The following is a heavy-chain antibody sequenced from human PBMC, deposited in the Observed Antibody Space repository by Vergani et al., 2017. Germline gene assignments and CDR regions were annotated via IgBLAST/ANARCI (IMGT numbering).Heavy chain of an antibody. Sequence: QVQLVQSGAEVKKPGSSVKVSCKASGYTFTSYAMHWVRQAPGQRLEWMGWSNAGNGNTKYSQEFQGRVTITRDTSASTAYMELSSLRSEDTAVYYCASGDGDYPTVYYFDYWGQGTLVTVSS. V-gene: IGHV1-3*02. CDR3: ASGDGDYPTVYYFDY. CDR2: SNAGNGNT. D-gene: IGHD4-17*01. CDR1: GYTFTSYA. J-gene: IGHJ4*02.